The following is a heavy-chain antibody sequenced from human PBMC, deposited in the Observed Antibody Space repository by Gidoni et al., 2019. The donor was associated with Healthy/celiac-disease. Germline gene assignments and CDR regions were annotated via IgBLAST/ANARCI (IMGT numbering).Heavy chain of an antibody. J-gene: IGHJ4*02. V-gene: IGHV3-11*01. CDR2: ISSSGSTI. Sequence: QVQLLESGGGLVKPGGSLRLSCAASGFTFSDYYMSWIRQAPGKGLEWVSYISSSGSTIYYADSVKGRFTISRDNAKNSLYLQMNSLRAEDTAVYDCTRDTFYSSGSEYYCDYWGQGTLVTVSS. CDR1: GFTFSDYY. CDR3: TRDTFYSSGSEYYCDY. D-gene: IGHD6-19*01.